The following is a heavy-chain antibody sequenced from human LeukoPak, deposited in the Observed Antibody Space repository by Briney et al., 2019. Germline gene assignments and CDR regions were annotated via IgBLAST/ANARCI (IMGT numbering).Heavy chain of an antibody. CDR3: ARDEASYFYDSGGRIDL. CDR2: MSPYNGNT. Sequence: GASVTVSCKASGYTFTSYGISWVRQAPGQGLEWMGWMSPYNGNTNYAQRLQGRVTMTTDTSTATAYMELTSLTSDDTALYYCARDEASYFYDSGGRIDLWGQGTLVTVSS. J-gene: IGHJ5*02. CDR1: GYTFTSYG. D-gene: IGHD3-22*01. V-gene: IGHV1-18*01.